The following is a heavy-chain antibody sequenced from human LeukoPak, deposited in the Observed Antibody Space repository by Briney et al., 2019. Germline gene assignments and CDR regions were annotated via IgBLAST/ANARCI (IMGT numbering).Heavy chain of an antibody. CDR3: ARNFWDYYDSSGYPYYYGMDV. CDR1: GYTFTSYD. CDR2: MNPNSGNT. V-gene: IGHV1-8*01. Sequence: ASVKVSCKASGYTFTSYDINWVRQATGQGLEWMGWMNPNSGNTGYAQKFQGRVTMTRNTSISTAYTELSSLRSEDTAVYYCARNFWDYYDSSGYPYYYGMDVWGQGTTVTVSS. D-gene: IGHD3-22*01. J-gene: IGHJ6*02.